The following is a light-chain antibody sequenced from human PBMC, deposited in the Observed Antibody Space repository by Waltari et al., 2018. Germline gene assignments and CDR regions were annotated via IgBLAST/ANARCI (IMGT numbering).Light chain of an antibody. CDR3: QQYYSTPWT. CDR1: QSLLYKSNNKNY. V-gene: IGKV4-1*01. J-gene: IGKJ1*01. Sequence: DIVMTQSPDSLAVSLGERATINCKSSQSLLYKSNNKNYLAWYQQKPGHPPKLLIYWGSNRGSGGPGRCSGSGSGTEFTLTISSLQAEDVAVYYCQQYYSTPWTFGQGTKVEVK. CDR2: WGS.